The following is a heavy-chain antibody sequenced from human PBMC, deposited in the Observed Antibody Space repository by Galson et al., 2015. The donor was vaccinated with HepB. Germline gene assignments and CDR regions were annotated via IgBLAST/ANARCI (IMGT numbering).Heavy chain of an antibody. CDR3: ARESGWPHDAFDI. CDR2: IKQDGSEK. J-gene: IGHJ3*02. D-gene: IGHD6-19*01. V-gene: IGHV3-7*01. CDR1: GFTFSSYW. Sequence: SLRLSCAASGFTFSSYWMSWVRQAPGKGLEWVANIKQDGSEKYYVDSVKGRFTISRDNAKNSLYLQMNSLRAEDTAVYYCARESGWPHDAFDIWGQGTMVTVSS.